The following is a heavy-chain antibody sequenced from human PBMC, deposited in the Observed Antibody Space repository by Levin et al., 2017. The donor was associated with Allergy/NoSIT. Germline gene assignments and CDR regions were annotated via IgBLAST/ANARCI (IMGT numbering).Heavy chain of an antibody. D-gene: IGHD4-17*01. V-gene: IGHV3-48*01. CDR2: ISSSSSTI. J-gene: IGHJ4*02. CDR3: ARDGQGWDYDQYYFDY. CDR1: GFTFSSYS. Sequence: GGSLRLSCAASGFTFSSYSMNWVRQAPGKGLEWVSYISSSSSTIYYADSVKGRFTISRDNAKNSPYLQMNSLRAEDTAVYYCARDGQGWDYDQYYFDYWGQGTLVTVSS.